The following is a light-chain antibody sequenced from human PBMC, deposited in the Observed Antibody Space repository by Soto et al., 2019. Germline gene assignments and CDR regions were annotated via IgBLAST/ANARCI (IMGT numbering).Light chain of an antibody. CDR2: DAS. J-gene: IGKJ4*02. Sequence: DIQMTQSPSTLSASVGDRVTITCRASQNINNWIAWYQQKPGKAPKFLIYDASTLESGVPSRFSGSGFGTESSLTICSLQPDDFGSYYCQHMRTFGRGTKVEIK. CDR1: QNINNW. V-gene: IGKV1-5*01. CDR3: QHMRT.